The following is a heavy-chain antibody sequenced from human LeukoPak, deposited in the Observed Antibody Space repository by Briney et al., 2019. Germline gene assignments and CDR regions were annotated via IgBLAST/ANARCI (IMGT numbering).Heavy chain of an antibody. D-gene: IGHD4-23*01. CDR2: IYHNGIT. V-gene: IGHV4-59*11. CDR3: ARVKAVVTPWVFDY. Sequence: SETLSLTCNVSGVSISTHYWSWIRQSPGKGLEWIGYIYHNGITYYNPSLKSRVTISVDTSKNQFSLKLSSVTAADTAVYFCARVKAVVTPWVFDYWGQGSLVTVSS. J-gene: IGHJ4*02. CDR1: GVSISTHY.